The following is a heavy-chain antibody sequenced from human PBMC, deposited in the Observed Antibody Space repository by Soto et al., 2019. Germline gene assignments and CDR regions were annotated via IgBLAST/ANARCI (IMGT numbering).Heavy chain of an antibody. J-gene: IGHJ6*02. D-gene: IGHD6-13*01. CDR2: VFHSGRT. CDR1: GGSISSGNW. Sequence: PSETLSLTCAVSGGSISSGNWWSWIRQSPGKGPEWIGEVFHSGRTNYNPSLKSRVTISMNKSTNQFSLMLTSVTAADTAVYYCARASGRQLGEYYYYYCMDVWGQGTTVTGSS. CDR3: ARASGRQLGEYYYYYCMDV. V-gene: IGHV4-4*02.